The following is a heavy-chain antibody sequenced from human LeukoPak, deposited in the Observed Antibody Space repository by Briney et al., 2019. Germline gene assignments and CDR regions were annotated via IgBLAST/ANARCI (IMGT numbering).Heavy chain of an antibody. J-gene: IGHJ6*02. D-gene: IGHD6-19*01. V-gene: IGHV1-24*01. CDR3: ARVYIAVADYYYYYGMDV. Sequence: ASVKVSCKVSGYTLTELSMHWVRQAPGKGLEWMGGFDPEDGETIYAQKFQGRVTMTEDTSTDTAYMELSSLRSEDTAVYYCARVYIAVADYYYYYGMDVWGQGTTVTVSS. CDR1: GYTLTELS. CDR2: FDPEDGET.